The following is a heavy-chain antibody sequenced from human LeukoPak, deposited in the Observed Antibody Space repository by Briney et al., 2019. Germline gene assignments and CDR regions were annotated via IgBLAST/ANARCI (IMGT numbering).Heavy chain of an antibody. D-gene: IGHD3-3*01. CDR3: ARGPRITIFGVVNKKYYFDY. CDR2: ITHSGST. CDR1: GGSFGGKY. V-gene: IGHV4-34*01. Sequence: PSETLSLTCAVYGGSFGGKYWTWIRQPPGKGLEWIGEITHSGSTYYNPSLKSRVTISVDTSKNQFSLKLSSVTAADTAVYYCARGPRITIFGVVNKKYYFDYWGQGTLVTVSS. J-gene: IGHJ4*02.